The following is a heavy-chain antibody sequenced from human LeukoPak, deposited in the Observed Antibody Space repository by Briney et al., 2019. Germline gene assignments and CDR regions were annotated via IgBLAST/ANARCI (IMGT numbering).Heavy chain of an antibody. CDR2: ITSRGEST. Sequence: GGSLRLSCAASGFTFSIYAMSWVRQAPGKGLQWVSSITSRGESTWYVDSVKGRFTITRNNSENTLYLQMHSLRAEDTAVYYCARDRPNYYGSDGHYYRRDGDYWGRGTLVSVSS. J-gene: IGHJ4*02. CDR1: GFTFSIYA. D-gene: IGHD3-22*01. CDR3: ARDRPNYYGSDGHYYRRDGDY. V-gene: IGHV3-23*01.